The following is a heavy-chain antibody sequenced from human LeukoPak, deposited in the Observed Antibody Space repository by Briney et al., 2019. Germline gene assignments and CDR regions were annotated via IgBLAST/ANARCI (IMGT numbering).Heavy chain of an antibody. Sequence: SETLSLTCTVSGGSISSYYWSWIRQPPGKGLEWTGYIYYSGSTNYNPSLKSRVTISVDTSKNQFSLKLSSVTAADTAVYYCATGDSSGYYYSFDYWGQGTLVTVSS. D-gene: IGHD3-22*01. CDR3: ATGDSSGYYYSFDY. J-gene: IGHJ4*02. V-gene: IGHV4-59*01. CDR1: GGSISSYY. CDR2: IYYSGST.